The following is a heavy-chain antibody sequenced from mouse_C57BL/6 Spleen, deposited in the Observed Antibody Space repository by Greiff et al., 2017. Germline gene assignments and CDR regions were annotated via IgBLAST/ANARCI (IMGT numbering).Heavy chain of an antibody. D-gene: IGHD4-1*01. CDR1: GYTFTSYW. Sequence: QVQLQQPGTELVKPGASVKLSCKASGYTFTSYWMHWVKQRPGQGLEWIGNINPSNGGTNYNEKFKSKATLTVDKSSSTAYMPLSSLTSKDSAVYYCAREGGTPYYFDYWGQGTTLTVSS. J-gene: IGHJ2*01. V-gene: IGHV1-53*01. CDR3: AREGGTPYYFDY. CDR2: INPSNGGT.